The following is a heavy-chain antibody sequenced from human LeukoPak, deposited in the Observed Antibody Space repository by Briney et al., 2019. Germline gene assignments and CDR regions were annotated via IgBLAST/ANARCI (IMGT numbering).Heavy chain of an antibody. V-gene: IGHV6-1*01. J-gene: IGHJ4*02. CDR3: ARELDY. CDR1: GDSVSSNSAT. CDR2: TYYRSKWYN. Sequence: SQTLSLTCAISGDSVSSNSATWHWIRQSPSRGLEWLGRTYYRSKWYNDYGTSVKSRLTINPETSKNQFSLKLSSVTAADTAVYYCARELDYWGQGTLVTVSS.